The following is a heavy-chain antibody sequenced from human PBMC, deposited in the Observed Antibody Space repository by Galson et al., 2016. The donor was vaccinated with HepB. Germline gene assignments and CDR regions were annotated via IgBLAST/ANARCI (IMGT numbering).Heavy chain of an antibody. CDR1: GFTISTYG. CDR2: MWYDGDNK. Sequence: LRLSCAASGFTISTYGMHWVRQAPGKGLEWVAVMWYDGDNKYFADSVQGRFTISRDNSKNTLYLEMSSLRAEDTAVYYCARDFYAFWSGYYYYYMDVWGKGTTVTVSS. D-gene: IGHD3-3*01. CDR3: ARDFYAFWSGYYYYYMDV. V-gene: IGHV3-33*01. J-gene: IGHJ6*03.